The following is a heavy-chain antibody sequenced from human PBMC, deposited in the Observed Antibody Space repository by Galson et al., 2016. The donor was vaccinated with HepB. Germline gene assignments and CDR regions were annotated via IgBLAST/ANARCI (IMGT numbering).Heavy chain of an antibody. CDR1: DYTFTRYG. CDR3: ARDTGSYYSEGMDV. D-gene: IGHD1-1*01. Sequence: SVKVSCKASDYTFTRYGISWVRQAPGQGLEWMGWVNTYNGNTNYAQKVQGRITMTTDTSTSTAYMELRSLTSDDTAVYYCARDTGSYYSEGMDVWGQGTTVTVSS. CDR2: VNTYNGNT. J-gene: IGHJ6*02. V-gene: IGHV1-18*04.